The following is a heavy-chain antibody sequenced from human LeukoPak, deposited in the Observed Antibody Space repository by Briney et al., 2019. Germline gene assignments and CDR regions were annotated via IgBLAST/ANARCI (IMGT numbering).Heavy chain of an antibody. CDR3: ARGYYYGSGSYLGY. D-gene: IGHD3-10*01. Sequence: PGGSLRLSCVASGFTFSSYWMSWVRQAPGKGLVWVADIKHDGSEKSYVDSIKGRFTISRDNAKNSLYLQMNSLRAEDTAVYYCARGYYYGSGSYLGYWGQGTLVTVSS. J-gene: IGHJ4*02. V-gene: IGHV3-7*03. CDR1: GFTFSSYW. CDR2: IKHDGSEK.